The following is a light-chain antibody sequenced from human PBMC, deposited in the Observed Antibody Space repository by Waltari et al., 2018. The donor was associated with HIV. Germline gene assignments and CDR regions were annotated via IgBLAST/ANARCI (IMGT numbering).Light chain of an antibody. CDR3: QQYGISPYT. Sequence: EIVLTQSPGTLSLSPGERVTLSCRASQSVSSTYLAWYQHKPGQAPRLLIYGASSRAAGISDRCSGSGSGTDFTLTISRLEPEDFAMYYCQQYGISPYTFGQGTKLEIK. V-gene: IGKV3-20*01. CDR2: GAS. J-gene: IGKJ2*01. CDR1: QSVSSTY.